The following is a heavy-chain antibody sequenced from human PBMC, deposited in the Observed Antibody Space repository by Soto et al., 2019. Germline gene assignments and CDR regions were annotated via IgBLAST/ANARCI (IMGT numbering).Heavy chain of an antibody. CDR1: GYTLTELS. D-gene: IGHD2-15*01. CDR3: STVCRHCSGGSCYSDAFDI. Sequence: ASVKVSCKVSGYTLTELSMHWVRQAPGKGLEWMGGFDPEDGETIYAQKFQGRVTMTEDTSTDTAYMELSSLRSEDTAVYYFSTVCRHCSGGSCYSDAFDIWGQGTMVTVSS. V-gene: IGHV1-24*01. J-gene: IGHJ3*02. CDR2: FDPEDGET.